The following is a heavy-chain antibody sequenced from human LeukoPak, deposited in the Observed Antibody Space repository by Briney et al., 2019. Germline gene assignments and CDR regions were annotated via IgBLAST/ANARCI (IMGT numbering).Heavy chain of an antibody. V-gene: IGHV4-59*08. J-gene: IGHJ4*02. CDR1: GGSINSYY. CDR3: TRHSWVNGYFDF. CDR2: LYDGGST. Sequence: KPSETLSLTCTVSGGSINSYYWSWVRQPPGKGLEWIGYLYDGGSTHYNPSLKSRVAISVDTSKNQFSLNLSTVTAADTAVYFCTRHSWVNGYFDFWGQGALVTVSS. D-gene: IGHD4-17*01.